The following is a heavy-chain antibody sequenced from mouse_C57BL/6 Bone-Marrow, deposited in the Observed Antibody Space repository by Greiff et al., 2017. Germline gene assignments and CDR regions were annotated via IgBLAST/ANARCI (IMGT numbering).Heavy chain of an antibody. D-gene: IGHD3-2*02. CDR1: GYTFTSYW. CDR2: IDPSDSYT. Sequence: VQLQQPGAELVKPGASVKLSCKASGYTFTSYWMQWVKQRPGQGLEWIGEIDPSDSYTNYNQKFKGKATLTVDPSSSTAYMQLSSLTSEDSAVYYCARGDSSGSYYFDYWGQGTTLTVSS. V-gene: IGHV1-50*01. CDR3: ARGDSSGSYYFDY. J-gene: IGHJ2*01.